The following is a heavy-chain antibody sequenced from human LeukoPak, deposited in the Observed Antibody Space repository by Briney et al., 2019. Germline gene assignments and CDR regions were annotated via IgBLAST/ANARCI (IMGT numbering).Heavy chain of an antibody. CDR2: IYYSGST. Sequence: SETLSLTCTVSGGSISSGDYYWSWIRQPPGKGLEWIGYIYYSGSTYYNPSLKSRVTISVDTSKNQFSLKLSSVTAADTAVYYCAGDPISPWYFDLWGRGTLVTVSS. J-gene: IGHJ2*01. D-gene: IGHD3-16*01. CDR3: AGDPISPWYFDL. V-gene: IGHV4-30-4*02. CDR1: GGSISSGDYY.